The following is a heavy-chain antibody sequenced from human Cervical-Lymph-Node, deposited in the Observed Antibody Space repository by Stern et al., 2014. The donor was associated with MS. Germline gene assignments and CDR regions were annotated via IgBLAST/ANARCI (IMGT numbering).Heavy chain of an antibody. D-gene: IGHD3-10*01. J-gene: IGHJ3*02. CDR2: IYGSGST. Sequence: QLQLQESGPGLVKPSETLSLTCTVSGFSITSGYYWAWIRQPPGREPEWXASIYGSGSTYFNPSLKSRVDISVDTSKNQFSLKLTSMTPIDTAVYYCARDSPDLGSVFDIWGLGTMVTVSS. CDR1: GFSITSGYY. V-gene: IGHV4-38-2*02. CDR3: ARDSPDLGSVFDI.